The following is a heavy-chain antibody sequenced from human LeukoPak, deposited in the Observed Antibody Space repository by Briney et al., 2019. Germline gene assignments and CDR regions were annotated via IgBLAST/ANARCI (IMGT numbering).Heavy chain of an antibody. V-gene: IGHV1-2*06. Sequence: GASVKVSCKASGYTFTGYYMHWVRQAPGQGLEWMGRINPNSGGTNYAQKFQGRVTMTRDTSISTAYMELSRLRSDDTAVYYCARVRITMVRGVKYNWFDPWGQGTLVTVSS. CDR1: GYTFTGYY. CDR2: INPNSGGT. J-gene: IGHJ5*02. CDR3: ARVRITMVRGVKYNWFDP. D-gene: IGHD3-10*01.